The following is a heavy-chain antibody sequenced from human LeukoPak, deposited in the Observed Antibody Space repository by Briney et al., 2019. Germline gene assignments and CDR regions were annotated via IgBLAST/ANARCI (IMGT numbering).Heavy chain of an antibody. Sequence: SETLSLTCAVYGGSFSGYCWSWIRQPPGKGLEWIGEINHSGSTNYNPSLKSRVTISVDTSKNQFSLKLSSVTAADTAVYYCANLWRPTEYIAAAVYYFDYWGQGTLVTVSS. J-gene: IGHJ4*02. CDR1: GGSFSGYC. CDR3: ANLWRPTEYIAAAVYYFDY. D-gene: IGHD6-13*01. CDR2: INHSGST. V-gene: IGHV4-34*01.